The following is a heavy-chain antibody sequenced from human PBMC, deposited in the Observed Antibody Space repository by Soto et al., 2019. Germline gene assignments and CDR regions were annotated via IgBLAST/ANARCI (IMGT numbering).Heavy chain of an antibody. CDR3: ARGYCGGDCYPNWFDP. Sequence: EVQLVESGGGLIQPGGSLRLSCAASGFTVSSNYMSWVRQAPGKGLEWVSVIYSGGSTYYADSVKGRFTISRDNSKNTRYLQMNGLRAEDTAVYYCARGYCGGDCYPNWFDPWGQGTLSPSPQ. CDR1: GFTVSSNY. V-gene: IGHV3-53*01. J-gene: IGHJ5*02. D-gene: IGHD2-21*02. CDR2: IYSGGST.